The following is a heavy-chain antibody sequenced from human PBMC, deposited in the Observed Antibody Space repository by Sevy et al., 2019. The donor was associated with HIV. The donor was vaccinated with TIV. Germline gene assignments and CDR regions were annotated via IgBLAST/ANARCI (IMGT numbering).Heavy chain of an antibody. D-gene: IGHD2-2*01. V-gene: IGHV3-21*01. CDR2: ISSSSYI. CDR3: ARDAADIVVVPAANEAFDI. CDR1: GFTFSSYS. Sequence: GGSLRLSCAASGFTFSSYSMNWVRQAPGKGLEWVSSISSSSYIYYADSVKGRFTISRDNAKNSLYLQMNSLRAEDTAVYYCARDAADIVVVPAANEAFDIWGQGTMVTVSS. J-gene: IGHJ3*02.